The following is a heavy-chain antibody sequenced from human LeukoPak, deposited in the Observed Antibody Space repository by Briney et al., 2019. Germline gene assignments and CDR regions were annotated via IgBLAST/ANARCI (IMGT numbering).Heavy chain of an antibody. CDR3: ARKQWLNS. CDR1: GFTFGDYA. J-gene: IGHJ5*02. V-gene: IGHV3-9*01. D-gene: IGHD6-19*01. CDR2: ISWNSDSI. Sequence: GGSLRLSCAASGFTFGDYAMHWVRQAPGKGLEWVSGISWNSDSIGYADSVKGRFTISRDNAKNSLYLQMNSLRAEDTAVYYCARKQWLNSWGQGTRVIVSS.